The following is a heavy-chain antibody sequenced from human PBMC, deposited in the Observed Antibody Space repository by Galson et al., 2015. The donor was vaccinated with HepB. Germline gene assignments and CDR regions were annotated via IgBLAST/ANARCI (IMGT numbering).Heavy chain of an antibody. CDR3: ARSRHFDSGMDV. CDR1: GFSLTTYGVC. Sequence: PALVKPTQTLTLTCTFSGFSLTTYGVCVSWIRQPPGKALEWLALIDWEDDKYYSTSLKTRLTISKDTSRNQVVLTVTNMDPVDTATYYCARSRHFDSGMDVWGQGTTVIVSS. J-gene: IGHJ6*02. CDR2: IDWEDDK. V-gene: IGHV2-70*01.